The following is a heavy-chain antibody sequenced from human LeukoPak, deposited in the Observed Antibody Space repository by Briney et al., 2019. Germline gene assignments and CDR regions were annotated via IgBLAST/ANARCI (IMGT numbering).Heavy chain of an antibody. CDR3: AGVDYYGREFDY. D-gene: IGHD3-10*01. J-gene: IGHJ4*02. CDR1: GGSISSGGYY. CDR2: IYYSGST. Sequence: SETLSLTCTVSGGSISSGGYYWSWIRQHPGKGLEWIGYIYYSGSTYYNPSLKSRVTISVDTSKNQFSLKLSSVTAADTAVYYCAGVDYYGREFDYWGQGTLVTVSS. V-gene: IGHV4-31*03.